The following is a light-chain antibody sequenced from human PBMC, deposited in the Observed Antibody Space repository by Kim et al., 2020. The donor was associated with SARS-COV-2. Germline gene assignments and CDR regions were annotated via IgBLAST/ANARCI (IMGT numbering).Light chain of an antibody. CDR3: QQRRQWPVT. V-gene: IGKV3-11*01. J-gene: IGKJ1*01. Sequence: FPPGERPPLPCRARQGVGSQLAWYPQTPGQAPRLVIYDASDRATGIPARFSGSGSGTDFTLTISSLEPEDFAVYFCQQRRQWPVTFGRGTRVEIK. CDR1: QGVGSQ. CDR2: DAS.